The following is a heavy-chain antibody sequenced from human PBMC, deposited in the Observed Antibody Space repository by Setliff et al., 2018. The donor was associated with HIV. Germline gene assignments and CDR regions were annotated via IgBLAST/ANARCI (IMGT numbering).Heavy chain of an antibody. CDR1: GGSITSSSFY. CDR2: VYYTGKT. CDR3: AREDSLVLVPAIMRGDGFDV. V-gene: IGHV4-39*07. J-gene: IGHJ3*01. D-gene: IGHD2-2*01. Sequence: PSLTCTVSGGSITSSSFYWAWIRQSPGKGLEWIGSVYYTGKTKYNPSLESRLTMSMDASESQFSLTLNSVTAADTAMYYCAREDSLVLVPAIMRGDGFDVWGQGTMVTVSS.